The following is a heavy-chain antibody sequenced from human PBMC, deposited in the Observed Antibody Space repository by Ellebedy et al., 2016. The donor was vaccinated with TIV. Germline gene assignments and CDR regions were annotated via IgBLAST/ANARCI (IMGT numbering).Heavy chain of an antibody. CDR1: GFTFSSYA. CDR2: ISGSGGST. Sequence: GESLKISCAASGFTFSSYAMSWVRQAPGKGLEWVSAISGSGGSTYYADSVKGRFTISRDNSKNTLYLQMNSLRAEDTAVYYCAKGVEATAILFDYWGQGTLVTVSS. D-gene: IGHD2-21*02. CDR3: AKGVEATAILFDY. V-gene: IGHV3-23*01. J-gene: IGHJ4*02.